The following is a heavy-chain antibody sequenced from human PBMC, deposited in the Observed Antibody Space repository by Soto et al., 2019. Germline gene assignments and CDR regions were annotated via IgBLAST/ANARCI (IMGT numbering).Heavy chain of an antibody. CDR1: GYTFTSYG. CDR3: ARDGSIVVVPAARDSSSANYYYYYGMDV. J-gene: IGHJ6*02. V-gene: IGHV1-18*04. D-gene: IGHD2-2*01. CDR2: ISAYNGNT. Sequence: ASVKVSCKASGYTFTSYGISWVRQAPGQGLEWMGWISAYNGNTNYAQKLQGRVTMTTDTSTSTAYMELRSLRSDDTAVYYCARDGSIVVVPAARDSSSANYYYYYGMDVWGQGTTVTVSS.